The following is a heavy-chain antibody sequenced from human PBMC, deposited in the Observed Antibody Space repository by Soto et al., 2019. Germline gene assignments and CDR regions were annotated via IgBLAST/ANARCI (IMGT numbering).Heavy chain of an antibody. J-gene: IGHJ3*01. CDR2: IIPVFDKA. CDR1: GGSFRSSA. CDR3: ARLRRDWGDAFDL. Sequence: QVQLVQSGAEVKEPGSSVNVSCKASGGSFRSSAISWVRQAPVQGLEWMGEIIPVFDKANYAQKFQGRLLITADEPTGTVSMELSSLTSEDTAVYFCARLRRDWGDAFDLWGRGTIVTVSS. D-gene: IGHD3-16*01. V-gene: IGHV1-69*01.